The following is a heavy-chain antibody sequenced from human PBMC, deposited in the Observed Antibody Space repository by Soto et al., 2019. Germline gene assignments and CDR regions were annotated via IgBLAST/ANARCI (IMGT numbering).Heavy chain of an antibody. J-gene: IGHJ4*02. CDR3: ARDLAPRDGHDY. CDR1: GGTFRSYA. CDR2: IIPIFGTA. V-gene: IGHV1-69*06. Sequence: SVKVSFKASGGTFRSYAISWVRQAPGQGLEWMGGIIPIFGTANYAKKFQGRVTITADKSTSKAYMELSSLRSEDTAVYYCARDLAPRDGHDYWGQGTLVTVSS.